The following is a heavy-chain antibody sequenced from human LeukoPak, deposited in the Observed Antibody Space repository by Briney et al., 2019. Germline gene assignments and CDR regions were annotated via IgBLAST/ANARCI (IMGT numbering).Heavy chain of an antibody. Sequence: GASVKVSCKASGCTFSSYAISWVRPAPGQGLEWMGGIIPIFGTANYAQKFQGRVTITADESTSTAYMELSSLRSEDTAVYYCARLYFYDSSGDYYDACDSWGQGTMVTVSS. CDR3: ARLYFYDSSGDYYDACDS. CDR1: GCTFSSYA. V-gene: IGHV1-69*13. J-gene: IGHJ3*02. CDR2: IIPIFGTA. D-gene: IGHD3-22*01.